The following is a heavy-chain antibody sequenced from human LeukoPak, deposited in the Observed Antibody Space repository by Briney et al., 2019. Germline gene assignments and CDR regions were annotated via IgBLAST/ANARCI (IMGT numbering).Heavy chain of an antibody. J-gene: IGHJ4*02. Sequence: PSETLSPTCSVSGYSISSGYYWGWIRQPPGKRLEWIGSVYYTGNTYYNPSLQSRITMSIDTSRNHFSLRLNSVTAADTAFYYCARDRYTTSSGASSEFDYWGQGILVTVSS. CDR2: VYYTGNT. CDR3: ARDRYTTSSGASSEFDY. CDR1: GYSISSGYY. V-gene: IGHV4-38-2*02. D-gene: IGHD1-26*01.